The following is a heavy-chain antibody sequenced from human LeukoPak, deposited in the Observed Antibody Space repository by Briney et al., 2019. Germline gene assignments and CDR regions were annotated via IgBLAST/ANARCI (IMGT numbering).Heavy chain of an antibody. D-gene: IGHD3-10*01. CDR2: ISGSGGST. J-gene: IGHJ4*02. CDR1: GFTFSSYA. Sequence: GGSLRLSCAASGFTFSSYAMSWVRQAPGKGLESVSAISGSGGSTYYADSVKGRFTISRDNSKNTLYLQMNSLRAEDTAVYYCAKVGRINYGSGSYYYDYWGQGTLVTVSS. V-gene: IGHV3-23*01. CDR3: AKVGRINYGSGSYYYDY.